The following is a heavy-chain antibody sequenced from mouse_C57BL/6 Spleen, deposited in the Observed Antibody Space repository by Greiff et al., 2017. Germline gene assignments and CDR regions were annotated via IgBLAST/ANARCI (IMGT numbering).Heavy chain of an antibody. J-gene: IGHJ1*03. V-gene: IGHV1-69*01. CDR3: ARGELVARDWYFDV. D-gene: IGHD1-1*01. Sequence: QVQLQQPGAELVMPGASVKLSCKASGYTFTSYWMHWVQQRPGQGLEWIGEIAPSDSYTNYNQKFKGKSTLTVDKSSSTAYMQLSSLTSEDTAVYYCARGELVARDWYFDVWGTGTTVTVSS. CDR1: GYTFTSYW. CDR2: IAPSDSYT.